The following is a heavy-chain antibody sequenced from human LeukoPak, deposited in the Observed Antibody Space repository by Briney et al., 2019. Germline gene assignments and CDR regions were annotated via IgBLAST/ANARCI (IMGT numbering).Heavy chain of an antibody. CDR1: GFTVSSNY. V-gene: IGHV3-66*01. CDR3: ARDALVPDGFDL. CDR2: FYPGGTT. D-gene: IGHD6-13*01. J-gene: IGHJ3*01. Sequence: GGSLRLSCAASGFTVSSNYMIWVRQPPGMGLQWVSVFYPGGTTYYADSVKGRFSISRENCKNIVYLQMNSLRAEDTAVYYCARDALVPDGFDLWGQGTMVTVSS.